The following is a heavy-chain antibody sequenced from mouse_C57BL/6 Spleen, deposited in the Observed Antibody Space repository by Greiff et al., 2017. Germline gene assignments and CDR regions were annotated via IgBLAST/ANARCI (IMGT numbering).Heavy chain of an antibody. J-gene: IGHJ2*01. CDR1: GYAFSSYW. CDR3: ARGGREYYYDY. V-gene: IGHV1-80*01. CDR2: IYPGDGDT. Sequence: VKLVESGAELVKPGASVKISCKASGYAFSSYWMNWVKQRPGKGLEWIGQIYPGDGDTNYNGKFKGKATLTADKSSSTAYMQLSSLTSEDSAVYFCARGGREYYYDYWGQGTTLTVSS.